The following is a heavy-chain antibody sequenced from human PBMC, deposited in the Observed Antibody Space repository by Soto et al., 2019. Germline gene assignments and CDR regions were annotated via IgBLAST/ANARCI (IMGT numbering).Heavy chain of an antibody. D-gene: IGHD3-3*01. CDR3: ARYYDFWSGSHAASWFDP. Sequence: ASVKVSCKASGYTFTSYYMHWVRQAPGQGLEWMGIINPSGGSTSYAQKFQSRVTMTRDTSTSTVYMELSSLRSEDTAVYYCARYYDFWSGSHAASWFDPWGQGTLVTVSS. V-gene: IGHV1-46*01. CDR1: GYTFTSYY. CDR2: INPSGGST. J-gene: IGHJ5*02.